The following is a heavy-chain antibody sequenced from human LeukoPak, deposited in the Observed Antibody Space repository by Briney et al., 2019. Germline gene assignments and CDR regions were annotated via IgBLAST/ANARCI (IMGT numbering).Heavy chain of an antibody. Sequence: SETLSLTCTVSGGSISSSSYYRGWIRQPPGKGLEWIGSIYYSGSTYYNPSLKSRVTISVDTSKNQFSLKLSSVTAADTAVYYCARDTMLVTMVRGGPFDYWGQGTLVTVSS. CDR3: ARDTMLVTMVRGGPFDY. V-gene: IGHV4-39*07. CDR2: IYYSGST. D-gene: IGHD3-10*01. CDR1: GGSISSSSYY. J-gene: IGHJ4*02.